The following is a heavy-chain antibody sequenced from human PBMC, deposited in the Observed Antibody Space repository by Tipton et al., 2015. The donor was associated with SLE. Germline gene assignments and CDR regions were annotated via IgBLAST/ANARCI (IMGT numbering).Heavy chain of an antibody. CDR2: IYYSGST. D-gene: IGHD6-13*01. CDR3: AREGSSWYYFDY. Sequence: PSLTCTVSGGSISSGSYYWGWIRQPPGKGLEWIGSIYYSGSTYYNPSLKSRVTISVDTSKNQFSLKLSSVTAADTAVYYCAREGSSWYYFDYWGQGTLVTVSS. CDR1: GGSISSGSYY. J-gene: IGHJ4*02. V-gene: IGHV4-39*07.